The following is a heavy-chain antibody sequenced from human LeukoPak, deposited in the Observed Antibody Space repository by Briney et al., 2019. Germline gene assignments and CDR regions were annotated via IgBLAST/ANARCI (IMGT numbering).Heavy chain of an antibody. CDR3: ARGGYSGYDRDAFDI. Sequence: GGSLRLSCAASGFTVSSNYMSWVRQAPGKGLEWVSVIYSVDSTYYADSVKRRFTISRHNSKNTPYLQMNSLRAEDTAVYYCARGGYSGYDRDAFDIWGQGTMVTVSS. D-gene: IGHD5-12*01. CDR2: IYSVDST. V-gene: IGHV3-53*04. CDR1: GFTVSSNY. J-gene: IGHJ3*02.